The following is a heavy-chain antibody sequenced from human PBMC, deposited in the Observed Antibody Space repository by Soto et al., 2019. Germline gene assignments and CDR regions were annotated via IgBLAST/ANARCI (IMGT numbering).Heavy chain of an antibody. CDR3: ARNHGDYAGWFAP. CDR2: IYHSGST. CDR1: GYSISRGYY. D-gene: IGHD4-17*01. V-gene: IGHV4-38-2*01. Sequence: SETLSLTCAVSGYSISRGYYWGWIRPPPGKGLEWIGSIYHSGSTYYNPSLKSRVTISVDTSKNQFSLKLSSVTAADTAVHYCARNHGDYAGWFAPWGQGTLVTVSS. J-gene: IGHJ5*02.